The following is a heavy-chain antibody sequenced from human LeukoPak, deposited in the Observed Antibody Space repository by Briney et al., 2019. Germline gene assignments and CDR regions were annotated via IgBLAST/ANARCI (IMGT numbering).Heavy chain of an antibody. CDR2: ISGSGGST. D-gene: IGHD2-15*01. J-gene: IGHJ4*02. V-gene: IGHV3-23*01. CDR3: AKVSGRVVAATFDY. CDR1: GFTFSSYV. Sequence: GAYLRLSCAASGFTFSSYVISWVRQAPGKGLEWVSVISGSGGSTYYADSVKGRFTISRDNSKNTLYLQMNSLRAEDTAVYYCAKVSGRVVAATFDYWGQGTLVTVSS.